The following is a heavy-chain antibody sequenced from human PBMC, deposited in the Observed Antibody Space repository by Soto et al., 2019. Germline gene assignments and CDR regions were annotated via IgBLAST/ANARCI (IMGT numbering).Heavy chain of an antibody. CDR3: ASRSSGWYFDY. CDR2: ISGSGGST. D-gene: IGHD6-19*01. J-gene: IGHJ4*02. V-gene: IGHV3-23*01. Sequence: GGSLRLSCAASGFTFSNYAMSWVRQAPGKGLEWVQVISGSGGSTYYADSVKGRFIISRDNSKNTLYLQMNSLRADDTAVYYCASRSSGWYFDYWGQETLVTVSS. CDR1: GFTFSNYA.